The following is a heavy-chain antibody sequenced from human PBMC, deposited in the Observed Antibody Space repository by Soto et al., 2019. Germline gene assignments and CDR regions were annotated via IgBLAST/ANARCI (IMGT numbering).Heavy chain of an antibody. CDR3: ARDPGVTGTTRLYNWFDP. D-gene: IGHD1-7*01. Sequence: ASVKVSCKASGGTFSSYAISWVRQAPGQGLEWMGGIIPIFGTANYGQKFQGRVTITADESTSTAYMELSSLRSEDTAVYYCARDPGVTGTTRLYNWFDPWGQGTLVTVSS. V-gene: IGHV1-69*13. CDR2: IIPIFGTA. J-gene: IGHJ5*02. CDR1: GGTFSSYA.